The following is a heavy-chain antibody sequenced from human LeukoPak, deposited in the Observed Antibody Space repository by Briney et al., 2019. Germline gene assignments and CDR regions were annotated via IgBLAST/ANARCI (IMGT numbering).Heavy chain of an antibody. D-gene: IGHD3-22*01. V-gene: IGHV4-4*07. J-gene: IGHJ4*02. Sequence: PSETLSLTCTVSGGSISSYYWSWLRQPAGKGLEWIGRIYTSGSTNYNPSLKSRVTMSVDTSKNQFSLKLSSVTAADTAVYYCARDGYYCDSSGYPDYWGQGTLVTVS. CDR2: IYTSGST. CDR3: ARDGYYCDSSGYPDY. CDR1: GGSISSYY.